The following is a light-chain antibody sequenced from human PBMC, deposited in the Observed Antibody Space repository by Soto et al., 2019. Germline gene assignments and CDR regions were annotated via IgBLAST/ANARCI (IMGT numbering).Light chain of an antibody. CDR2: DAS. V-gene: IGKV1-5*01. CDR1: QSITIW. J-gene: IGKJ1*01. Sequence: DIQMTQSPSTLSASVGDRVTITCRASQSITIWLAWYQQKPGKAPKLLIFDASNLESGAPSRFSGSGSGTEFTLTISSLQPDDFATYYCQHYNSFSWTFGQGTKVEIK. CDR3: QHYNSFSWT.